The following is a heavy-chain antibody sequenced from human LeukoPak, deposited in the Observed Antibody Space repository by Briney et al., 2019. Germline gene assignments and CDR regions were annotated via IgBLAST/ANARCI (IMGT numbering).Heavy chain of an antibody. D-gene: IGHD3-10*01. J-gene: IGHJ5*02. CDR1: GGSISSSSYY. V-gene: IGHV4-39*01. Sequence: SETLSLNCTVSGGSISSSSYYWGWIRQPPGKGLEWIGSIYYSGSTYYNPSLKSRVTISVDTSKNQFSLKLSSVTAADTAVYYCARYILLLWFGESPGWFDPWGQGTLVTVSS. CDR3: ARYILLLWFGESPGWFDP. CDR2: IYYSGST.